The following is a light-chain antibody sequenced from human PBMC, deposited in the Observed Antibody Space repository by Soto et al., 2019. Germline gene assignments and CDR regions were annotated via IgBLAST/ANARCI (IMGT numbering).Light chain of an antibody. Sequence: SYELTQPPSVSVSPGQTARITCSGDALPKQYAYWYQQKPGQAPVLVIYKDSERPSGIPERFSGSSSGTTVTLTISGVQAEDEADYYSQSADSSGTSVVFGGGTKVTVL. CDR1: ALPKQY. CDR3: QSADSSGTSVV. J-gene: IGLJ2*01. V-gene: IGLV3-25*02. CDR2: KDS.